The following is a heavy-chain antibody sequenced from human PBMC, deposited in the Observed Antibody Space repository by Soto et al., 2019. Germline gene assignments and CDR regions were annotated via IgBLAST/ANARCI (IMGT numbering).Heavy chain of an antibody. CDR1: GYTFTIYG. D-gene: IGHD5-18*01. V-gene: IGHV1-18*01. CDR2: ISAYNGNT. CDR3: ARSGTAMVTDAFDI. J-gene: IGHJ3*02. Sequence: ASLKVSCKSSGYTFTIYGISWVRQAPGQGLEWMGWISAYNGNTNYAQKLQGRVTMTTDTSTSTAYMELRSLRSDDTAVYYCARSGTAMVTDAFDIWGQGTMVTVS.